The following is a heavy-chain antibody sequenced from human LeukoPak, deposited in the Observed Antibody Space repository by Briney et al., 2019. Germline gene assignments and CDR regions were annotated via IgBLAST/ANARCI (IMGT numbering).Heavy chain of an antibody. V-gene: IGHV3-64D*06. CDR3: VRGTGY. Sequence: GGSLRLSCSVSGFPFSTYVMHWVRQAPGKGLEYVSAISSNGDNTYYADSVKGRFTISRDNSKNTLYLQMSSLRPDDTVVYFCVRGTGYWGQGTLVTVSS. CDR1: GFPFSTYV. CDR2: ISSNGDNT. J-gene: IGHJ4*02.